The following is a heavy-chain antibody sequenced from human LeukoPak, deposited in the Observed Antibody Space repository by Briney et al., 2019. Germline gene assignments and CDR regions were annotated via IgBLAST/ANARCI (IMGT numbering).Heavy chain of an antibody. CDR2: ISSSGSTI. J-gene: IGHJ4*02. Sequence: GGSLRLSCAASGFTFSSYAMSWIRQAPGKGLEWVSYISSSGSTIYYADSVKGRFTISRDNAKNSLYLQMNSLRAEDTAVYYCARGQLVVAATPFDYWGQGTLVTVSS. CDR1: GFTFSSYA. V-gene: IGHV3-11*01. D-gene: IGHD2-15*01. CDR3: ARGQLVVAATPFDY.